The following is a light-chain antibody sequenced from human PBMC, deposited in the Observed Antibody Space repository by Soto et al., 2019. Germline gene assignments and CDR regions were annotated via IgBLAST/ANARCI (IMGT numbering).Light chain of an antibody. V-gene: IGKV1-17*01. CDR2: DAS. J-gene: IGKJ4*01. CDR3: LPHNTCPLT. Sequence: DIQMTQSPSSLSASVGDRVTITCRASQGIRNDLGWYQQKPGKAPKSLIYDASSLQSGVPSRFSGSGFGTEFTLTISSQQPEDFATNYCLPHNTCPLTCGGWTKVEI. CDR1: QGIRND.